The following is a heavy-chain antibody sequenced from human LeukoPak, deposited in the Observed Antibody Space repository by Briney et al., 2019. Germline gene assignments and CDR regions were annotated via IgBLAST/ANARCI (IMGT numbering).Heavy chain of an antibody. CDR1: GYTFTNYG. D-gene: IGHD1-26*01. J-gene: IGHJ4*02. CDR2: ISAYNGNT. V-gene: IGHV1-18*01. CDR3: ARDLDQYSGRFGGFGHDF. Sequence: GASVKVSCKASGYTFTNYGINWVRQAPGQGLEWMGWISAYNGNTNYAQKLQSRVTMTTDTSTSTAYMELRSLRSDDTAVYYCARDLDQYSGRFGGFGHDFWGQGTLVTVSS.